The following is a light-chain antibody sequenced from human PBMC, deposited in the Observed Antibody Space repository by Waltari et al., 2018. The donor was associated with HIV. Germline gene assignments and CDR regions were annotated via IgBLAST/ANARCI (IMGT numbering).Light chain of an antibody. V-gene: IGLV1-47*01. Sequence: SVLTQPPSASGTPWQGVTMSCSGSSATVGSNFVCWFQQPPGKAPKHLIYRNKLRPSGFPDRFSGSKSGTSASLAISVLRSEDEADYDCAAWDGSLSGHYVFGTGTKFTVL. J-gene: IGLJ1*01. CDR3: AAWDGSLSGHYV. CDR2: RNK. CDR1: SATVGSNF.